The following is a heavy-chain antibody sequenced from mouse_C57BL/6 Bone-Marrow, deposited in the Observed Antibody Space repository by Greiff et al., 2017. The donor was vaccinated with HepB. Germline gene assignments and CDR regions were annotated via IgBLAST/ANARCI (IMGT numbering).Heavy chain of an antibody. CDR1: GYTFTSYW. V-gene: IGHV1-55*01. Sequence: QVQLQQPGAELVKPGASVKMSCKASGYTFTSYWITWVKQRPGQGLEWIGDIYPGSGSTNYNEKFKSKATLTVDTSSSTAYMQLSSLTSEDSAVYCGAKAITTVRTYAMDYWGQGTSVTVSS. D-gene: IGHD1-1*01. J-gene: IGHJ4*01. CDR2: IYPGSGST. CDR3: AKAITTVRTYAMDY.